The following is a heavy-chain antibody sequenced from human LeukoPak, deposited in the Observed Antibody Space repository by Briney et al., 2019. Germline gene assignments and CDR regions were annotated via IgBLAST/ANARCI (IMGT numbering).Heavy chain of an antibody. D-gene: IGHD1-26*01. V-gene: IGHV4-4*07. CDR3: AREEDLSGSYYAN. CDR2: IYTGGST. Sequence: PSETLSLTCAVYGGSFSGYYWSWIRQPAGKGLEWIGRIYTGGSTSYNPSLKTRVTISVDTSKNQFSLKLSSVTAADTAVYYCAREEDLSGSYYANWGQGTLVTVSS. J-gene: IGHJ4*02. CDR1: GGSFSGYY.